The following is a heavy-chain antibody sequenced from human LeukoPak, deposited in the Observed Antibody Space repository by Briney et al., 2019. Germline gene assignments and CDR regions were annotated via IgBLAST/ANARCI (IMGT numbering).Heavy chain of an antibody. CDR1: GFTFSSYS. CDR3: ARGGARPRYYYYYMDV. D-gene: IGHD4-17*01. Sequence: GGSLRLSCAASGFTFSSYSMNWVRQAPGKGLEWVSYISSSSSTIYYADSVKGRFTISRDNAKNSLYLQMNSLRAEDTAVYYCARGGARPRYYYYYMDVWGKGTTVTVSS. J-gene: IGHJ6*03. V-gene: IGHV3-48*04. CDR2: ISSSSSTI.